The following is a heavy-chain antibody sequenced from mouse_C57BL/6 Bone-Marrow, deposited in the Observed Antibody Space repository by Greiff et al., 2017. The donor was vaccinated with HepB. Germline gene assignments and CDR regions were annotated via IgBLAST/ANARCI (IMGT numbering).Heavy chain of an antibody. CDR1: GYTFTSYW. J-gene: IGHJ1*03. CDR3: ARGPYYCGSRYFDV. Sequence: QVQLQQSGAELVRPGTSVKLSCKASGYTFTSYWMHWVKQRPGQGLEWIGVIDPSDSYTNYNQKFKGKATLTVDTSSSTAYMQLSSLTSEDSAVYYCARGPYYCGSRYFDVWGTGTTVTVSS. V-gene: IGHV1-59*01. D-gene: IGHD1-1*01. CDR2: IDPSDSYT.